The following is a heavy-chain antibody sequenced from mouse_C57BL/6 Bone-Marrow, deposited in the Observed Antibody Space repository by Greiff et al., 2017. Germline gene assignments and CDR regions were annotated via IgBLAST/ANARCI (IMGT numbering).Heavy chain of an antibody. Sequence: QVQLQQSGAELARPGASVKLSCKASGYTFTGYGISWVKQRTGQGLEWIGEIYPRSGNPYYNEKFKGKATLTADKSSSTAYMELRSLTSEDSAVYFCARLGLPWYFDVWGTGTTVTVSS. V-gene: IGHV1-81*01. CDR1: GYTFTGYG. D-gene: IGHD2-2*01. J-gene: IGHJ1*03. CDR2: IYPRSGNP. CDR3: ARLGLPWYFDV.